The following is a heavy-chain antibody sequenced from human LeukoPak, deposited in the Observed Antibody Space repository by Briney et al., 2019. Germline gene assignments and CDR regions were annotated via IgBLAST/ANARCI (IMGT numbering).Heavy chain of an antibody. Sequence: GGSLRLSCAASGFTFSSYGMHWVRQAPGKGLEWVPGISGSGSSTYYADSVKGRFTLSRDYPKNTLYLQMNSLRAEDTAVYFCAKYSGSYYYPPNWDSWGQGTLVTVSS. CDR1: GFTFSSYG. J-gene: IGHJ4*02. V-gene: IGHV3-23*01. CDR3: AKYSGSYYYPPNWDS. D-gene: IGHD1-26*01. CDR2: ISGSGSST.